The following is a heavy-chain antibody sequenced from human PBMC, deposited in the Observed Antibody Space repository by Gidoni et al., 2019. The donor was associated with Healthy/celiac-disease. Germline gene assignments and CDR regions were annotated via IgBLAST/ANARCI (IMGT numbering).Heavy chain of an antibody. CDR2: IYYSGST. D-gene: IGHD2-2*01. Sequence: QLQLQESGPGLVKLSETLSLTCTVSGGSISSSSYYWGWIRQPPGKGLEWIGSIYYSGSTYYNPSLKSRVTISVDTSKNQFSLKLSSVTAADTAVYYCALKRYCSSTSCYGPRGYYYYGMDVWGQGTTVTVSS. V-gene: IGHV4-39*01. CDR3: ALKRYCSSTSCYGPRGYYYYGMDV. J-gene: IGHJ6*02. CDR1: GGSISSSSYY.